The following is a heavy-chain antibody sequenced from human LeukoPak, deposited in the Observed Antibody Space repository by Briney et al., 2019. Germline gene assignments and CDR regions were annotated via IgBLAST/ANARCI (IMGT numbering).Heavy chain of an antibody. D-gene: IGHD5-18*01. Sequence: GGSLRLSCAASGFTFDDYAMHWVRQAPGKGLEWVSLISWDGGSTYYADSVKGRFTISRDNSENSLYLQMNSLRAEDTALYYCAKDRDTAMVYYFDYWGQGTLVTVSS. CDR1: GFTFDDYA. J-gene: IGHJ4*02. CDR2: ISWDGGST. V-gene: IGHV3-43D*03. CDR3: AKDRDTAMVYYFDY.